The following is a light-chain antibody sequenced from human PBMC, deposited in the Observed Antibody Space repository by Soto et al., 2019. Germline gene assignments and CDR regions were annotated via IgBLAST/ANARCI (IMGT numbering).Light chain of an antibody. V-gene: IGKV1-5*01. J-gene: IGKJ1*01. CDR3: QQYSTYPWT. CDR1: QTISSW. Sequence: DIHMKNSPSTVSGYVGDRVSITCRASQTISSWLAWYQQKPGKAPKLLIFDASSLESGVPSRFSGSGSGTEFTLTISSLQPDDFATYYCQQYSTYPWTFGQGTKVDI. CDR2: DAS.